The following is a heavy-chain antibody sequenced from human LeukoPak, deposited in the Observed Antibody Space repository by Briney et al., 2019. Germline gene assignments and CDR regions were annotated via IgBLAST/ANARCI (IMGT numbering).Heavy chain of an antibody. CDR1: GGSISSSSYY. J-gene: IGHJ4*02. CDR3: ATGFLEWLLSLWDY. CDR2: IYYSGST. D-gene: IGHD3-3*01. V-gene: IGHV4-39*01. Sequence: PSETLSLTCTVSGGSISSSSYYWGWIRQPPGKGLEWIGSIYYSGSTYYNPSLKSRVTISVDTSKNQFSLKLSSVTAADTAVYYCATGFLEWLLSLWDYWGQGTLVTVSS.